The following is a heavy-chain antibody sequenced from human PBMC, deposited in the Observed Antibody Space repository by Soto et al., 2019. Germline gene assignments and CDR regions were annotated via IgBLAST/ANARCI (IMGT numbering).Heavy chain of an antibody. CDR2: INSDGSTT. Sequence: EVQLVESGGGLVQPGGSLRLSCAASGFLFSSYWRHWVRQAPGRGLVWVSRINSDGSTTDYADSVKGRFTISRDNAKNTLFLQMNSLRAEDTAVYFCARGRPFDYWGQGTLVTVSS. V-gene: IGHV3-74*01. CDR1: GFLFSSYW. CDR3: ARGRPFDY. J-gene: IGHJ4*02.